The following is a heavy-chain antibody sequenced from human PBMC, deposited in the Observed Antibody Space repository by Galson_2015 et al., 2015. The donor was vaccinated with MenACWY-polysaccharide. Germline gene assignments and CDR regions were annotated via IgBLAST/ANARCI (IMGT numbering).Heavy chain of an antibody. J-gene: IGHJ4*02. CDR1: GFAFYRYG. V-gene: IGHV3-30*03. Sequence: SLRLSCAASGFAFYRYGLHWVRQAPGKGLEWVALISSDGDNKSHADSMRGRSTISRDNARNTLYLQMNSLTPDDTAVYFCARDYITYCGGDCPLGYWGQGTLVIVSS. D-gene: IGHD2-21*02. CDR2: ISSDGDNK. CDR3: ARDYITYCGGDCPLGY.